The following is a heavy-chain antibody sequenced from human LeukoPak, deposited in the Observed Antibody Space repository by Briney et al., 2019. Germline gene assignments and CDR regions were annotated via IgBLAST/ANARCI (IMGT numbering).Heavy chain of an antibody. CDR1: SGSITNYY. V-gene: IGHV4-59*12. CDR2: IYYSGNT. D-gene: IGHD3-3*01. Sequence: SETLSLTCTVSSGSITNYYWSWIRQPPGKGLEWIGFIYYSGNTNYNPSLKSRVTISVDTSKNQFSLKLSSVTAADTAVYYCARVRGLTIFGVVIGGWFDPWGQGTLVTVSS. CDR3: ARVRGLTIFGVVIGGWFDP. J-gene: IGHJ5*02.